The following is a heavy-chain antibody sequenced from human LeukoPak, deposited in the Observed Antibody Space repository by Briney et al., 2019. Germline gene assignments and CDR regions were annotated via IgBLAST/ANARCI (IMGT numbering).Heavy chain of an antibody. CDR1: GFTFSSYA. Sequence: GGSLRLSCAASGFTFSSYAMSWVRQVPGKGLEWVSAISGSDGITYYADSVKGRFTISRDNSKNTLYLQMNSLRAEDTAVYYCAKDRGIVVVILLDYWGQGTLVTVSS. J-gene: IGHJ4*02. D-gene: IGHD3-22*01. CDR3: AKDRGIVVVILLDY. CDR2: ISGSDGIT. V-gene: IGHV3-23*01.